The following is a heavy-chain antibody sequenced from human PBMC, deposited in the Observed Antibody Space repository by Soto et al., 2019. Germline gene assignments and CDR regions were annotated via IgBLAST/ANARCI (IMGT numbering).Heavy chain of an antibody. CDR2: IYPGDSDT. D-gene: IGHD3-22*01. V-gene: IGHV5-51*01. CDR3: ACPYSSGYYYLFDF. Sequence: PGESLKISCKGSGYSFTSYWIGWVRQMPGKGLEWMGIIYPGDSDTRYSPSFQGQVTISADKSISTAYLQWSSLKASFTFIYFCACPYSSGYYYLFDFWGQGSLVTVSS. CDR1: GYSFTSYW. J-gene: IGHJ4*02.